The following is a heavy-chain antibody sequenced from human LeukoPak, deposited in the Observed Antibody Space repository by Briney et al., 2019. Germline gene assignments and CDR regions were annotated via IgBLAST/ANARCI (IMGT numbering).Heavy chain of an antibody. V-gene: IGHV4-31*03. Sequence: SQTLSLTCTVSGGSISSGGYYWSWIRQHPGKGLEWIGYIFCSGSTSYNPSLKSRVTISADTSKNQFSLKLNSVTAADTAVYYCARATTVTTPADYWGQGTLVTVSS. CDR3: ARATTVTTPADY. CDR2: IFCSGST. D-gene: IGHD4-17*01. CDR1: GGSISSGGYY. J-gene: IGHJ4*02.